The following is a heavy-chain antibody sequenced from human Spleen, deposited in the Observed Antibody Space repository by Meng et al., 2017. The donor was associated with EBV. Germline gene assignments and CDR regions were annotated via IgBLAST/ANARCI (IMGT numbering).Heavy chain of an antibody. CDR2: IIPLFGTT. CDR1: GGTFANYD. V-gene: IGHV1-69*06. CDR3: ASSLGGSVAPV. Sequence: VEWVESGGGVKKPGSTVKASRRASGGTFANYDVSWVRQAPGQGLEWMGGIIPLFGTTDYARKFKGRLTITADKSTLTAFMELSSLTSQDTAVYYCASSLGGSVAPVWGQGVLVTVSS. D-gene: IGHD3-16*01. J-gene: IGHJ4*02.